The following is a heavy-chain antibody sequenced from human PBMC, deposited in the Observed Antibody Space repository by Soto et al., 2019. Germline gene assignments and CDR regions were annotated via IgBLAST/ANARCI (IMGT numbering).Heavy chain of an antibody. CDR1: AFTLPCYG. Sequence: SLRLTCIDSAFTLPCYGLHCFGQVPGHGLEWVAVISYDGSNKYYADSVKGRFTISRDNSKNTLYLQMNSLRAEDTAVYYCAKTFPHCSSTSCYGSYYYYYGMDVCGQGT. CDR3: AKTFPHCSSTSCYGSYYYYYGMDV. D-gene: IGHD2-2*01. CDR2: ISYDGSNK. J-gene: IGHJ6*02. V-gene: IGHV3-30*18.